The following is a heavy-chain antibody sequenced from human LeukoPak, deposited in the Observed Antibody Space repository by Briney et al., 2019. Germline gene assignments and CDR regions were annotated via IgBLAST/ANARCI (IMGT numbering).Heavy chain of an antibody. J-gene: IGHJ3*02. Sequence: SETLSLTCTVSGGSISSYYWSWIRQPPGKGLEWIGYIYYSGSTNYNPSLKSRVTISVDTSKNQFSLKLSPVTAADTALYYCARCLYSRGWETGAFDIWGQGTMVTVSS. CDR2: IYYSGST. CDR1: GGSISSYY. CDR3: ARCLYSRGWETGAFDI. V-gene: IGHV4-59*01. D-gene: IGHD6-19*01.